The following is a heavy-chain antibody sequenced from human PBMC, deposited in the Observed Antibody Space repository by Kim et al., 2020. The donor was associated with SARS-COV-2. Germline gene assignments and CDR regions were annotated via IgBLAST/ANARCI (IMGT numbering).Heavy chain of an antibody. D-gene: IGHD3-22*01. V-gene: IGHV3-30-3*01. CDR2: ISYDGSNK. J-gene: IGHJ6*02. CDR3: TRSDSSGSVMDV. Sequence: GGSLRLSCAASGFTFSSYAMHWVRQAPGKGLEWVALISYDGSNKYYADSVKGRFTISRDNSKNTLYLQMNSLRAEDTAVYYCTRSDSSGSVMDVWGQGTTVTVSS. CDR1: GFTFSSYA.